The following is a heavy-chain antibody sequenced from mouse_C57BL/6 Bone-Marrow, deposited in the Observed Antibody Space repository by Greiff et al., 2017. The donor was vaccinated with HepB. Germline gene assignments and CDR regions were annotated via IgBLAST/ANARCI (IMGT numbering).Heavy chain of an antibody. CDR1: GYTFTDYY. V-gene: IGHV1-76*01. CDR2: IYPGSGNT. CDR3: ARSGAYYSPAWFAY. Sequence: VKLVESGAELVRPGASVKLSCKASGYTFTDYYINWVKQRPGQGLEWIARIYPGSGNTYYNEKFKGKATLTAEKSSSTAYMQLSSLTSEDSAVYFCARSGAYYSPAWFAYWGQGTLVTVSA. D-gene: IGHD2-12*01. J-gene: IGHJ3*01.